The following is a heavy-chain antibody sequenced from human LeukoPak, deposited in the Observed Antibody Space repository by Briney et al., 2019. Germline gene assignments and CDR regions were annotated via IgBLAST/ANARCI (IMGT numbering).Heavy chain of an antibody. D-gene: IGHD6-19*01. CDR2: IRYDGSNK. Sequence: GGSLRLSCAASGFTFSSYGMHWVRQAPGRGLEWVAFIRYDGSNKYYADSVKGRFTISRDNSKNTLYLQMNSLRAEDTAVYYCAIRANRIAVAGHFDYWGQGTLVTVSS. V-gene: IGHV3-30*02. CDR1: GFTFSSYG. CDR3: AIRANRIAVAGHFDY. J-gene: IGHJ4*02.